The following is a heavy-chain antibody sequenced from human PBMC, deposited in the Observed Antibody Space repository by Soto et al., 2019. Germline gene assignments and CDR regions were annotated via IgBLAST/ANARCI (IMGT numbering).Heavy chain of an antibody. CDR3: ARDPPGGYYRYFDY. J-gene: IGHJ4*02. CDR1: GFTFSSYS. V-gene: IGHV3-21*01. CDR2: ISSSSSYI. D-gene: IGHD3-3*01. Sequence: VGSLRLSCAASGFTFSSYSMNWVRQAPGKGLEWVSSISSSSSYIYYADSVKGRFTISRDNAKNSLYLQMNSLRAEDTAVYYCARDPPGGYYRYFDYWGQGTLVTVSS.